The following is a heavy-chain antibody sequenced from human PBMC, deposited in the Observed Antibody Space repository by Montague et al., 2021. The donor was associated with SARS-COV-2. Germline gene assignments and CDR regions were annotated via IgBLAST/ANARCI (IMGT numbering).Heavy chain of an antibody. CDR1: GGSLRYSY. V-gene: IGHV4-4*09. Sequence: SETLSLTCSVSGGSLRYSYWTWIRQAPERGLEWIGYIYHTGTTKYNPALQSRLTISVATAKNQFFLSLTSVTAADTAVYYCARVSSTALRGVIKTSGYYALDVWGPGTTVRVSS. D-gene: IGHD3-10*01. CDR2: IYHTGTT. J-gene: IGHJ6*02. CDR3: ARVSSTALRGVIKTSGYYALDV.